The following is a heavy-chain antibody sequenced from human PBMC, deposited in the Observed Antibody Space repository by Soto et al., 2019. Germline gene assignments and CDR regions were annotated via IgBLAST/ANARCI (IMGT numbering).Heavy chain of an antibody. CDR1: GYSFITYD. CDR3: ARAGTSLTVWFDP. J-gene: IGHJ5*02. CDR2: MSPYSGRT. Sequence: GASVKVSCKASGYSFITYDINWVRQAAGQGLEWMGWMSPYSGRTSCAQKLQGRLTMTTDTSTSTAYMELRSLRSDDTAVYYCARAGTSLTVWFDPWGQGTLVTVSS. D-gene: IGHD4-17*01. V-gene: IGHV1-18*01.